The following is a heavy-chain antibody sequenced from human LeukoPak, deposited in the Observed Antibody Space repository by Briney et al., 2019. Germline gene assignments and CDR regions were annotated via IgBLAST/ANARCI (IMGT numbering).Heavy chain of an antibody. D-gene: IGHD6-19*01. J-gene: IGHJ4*02. CDR2: ISDSDGST. Sequence: GGSLRLSCAASGFTFSNYAMSWVRQAPGKGLEWVSAISDSDGSTYYADSVKGRFTISRDNAKYSLYLQMNSLRAEDSAVYYCARDSIAVAADLDYWGQGTLVTVSS. V-gene: IGHV3-23*01. CDR1: GFTFSNYA. CDR3: ARDSIAVAADLDY.